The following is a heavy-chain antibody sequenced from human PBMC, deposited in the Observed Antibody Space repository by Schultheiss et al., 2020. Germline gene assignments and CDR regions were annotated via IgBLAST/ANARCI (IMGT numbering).Heavy chain of an antibody. CDR3: ARDSDSSSYYPLFDY. V-gene: IGHV3-21*01. D-gene: IGHD6-13*01. CDR2: ISSSSSYI. J-gene: IGHJ4*02. CDR1: GFTFSSYS. Sequence: SCAASGFTFSSYSMNWVRQAPGKGLEWVSSISSSSSYIYYADSVKGRFTISRDNAKNSLYLQMNSLRAEDTAVYYCARDSDSSSYYPLFDYWGQGTLVTVSS.